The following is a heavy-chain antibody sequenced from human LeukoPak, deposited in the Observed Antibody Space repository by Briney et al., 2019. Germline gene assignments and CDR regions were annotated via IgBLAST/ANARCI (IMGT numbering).Heavy chain of an antibody. V-gene: IGHV1-2*06. CDR1: GYTFTGYY. Sequence: GASVKVSCKASGYTFTGYYMHWVRQAPGQGLEWMGRINPNSGGTNYAQKFQGRVTMTRDTSISTAYMELSRLRSDDTAVYYCAKICTGASCYPGAFDIWGQGTMVTVSS. D-gene: IGHD2-8*02. CDR2: INPNSGGT. J-gene: IGHJ3*02. CDR3: AKICTGASCYPGAFDI.